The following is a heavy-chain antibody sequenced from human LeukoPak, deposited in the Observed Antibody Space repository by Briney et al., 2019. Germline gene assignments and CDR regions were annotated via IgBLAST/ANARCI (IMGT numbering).Heavy chain of an antibody. J-gene: IGHJ4*02. D-gene: IGHD1-1*01. Sequence: GGPLRLSCAASGFTFSNYWMHWVRQAPGKGPVWVSRIKSDGSSTRFADSVQGRFTISRDNGKNTLYLQMNSLRAEDTAVYYCARGGETNNWYPGYFDHWGQGALVTVSS. CDR1: GFTFSNYW. CDR2: IKSDGSST. CDR3: ARGGETNNWYPGYFDH. V-gene: IGHV3-74*01.